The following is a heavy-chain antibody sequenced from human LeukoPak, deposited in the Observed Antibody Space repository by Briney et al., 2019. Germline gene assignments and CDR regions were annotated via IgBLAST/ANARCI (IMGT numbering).Heavy chain of an antibody. CDR3: ARDLDDYGDYKAFDI. CDR1: DGSFSGYY. CDR2: INHSGST. J-gene: IGHJ3*02. D-gene: IGHD4-17*01. Sequence: SETLSLTCAVYDGSFSGYYCSWIRQPPGKGLEWIGEINHSGSTNYNPSLKSRVTILVDKSKNQFSLKLSSVTAADTAVYYCARDLDDYGDYKAFDIWGQGAMVTVSS. V-gene: IGHV4-34*01.